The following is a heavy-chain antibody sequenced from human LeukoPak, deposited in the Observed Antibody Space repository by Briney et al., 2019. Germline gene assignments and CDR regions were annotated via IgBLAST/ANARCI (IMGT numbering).Heavy chain of an antibody. V-gene: IGHV4-39*07. Sequence: PSETLSLTCTVSGGSISSSSYYWGWIRQPPGKGLEWIGSIYYSGSTYYNPSLKSRVTISVDTSKNQFSLKLSSVTAADTAVYYCARIIAGYSSGWYFGPYYFDYWGQGTLVTVSS. CDR1: GGSISSSSYY. J-gene: IGHJ4*02. D-gene: IGHD6-19*01. CDR3: ARIIAGYSSGWYFGPYYFDY. CDR2: IYYSGST.